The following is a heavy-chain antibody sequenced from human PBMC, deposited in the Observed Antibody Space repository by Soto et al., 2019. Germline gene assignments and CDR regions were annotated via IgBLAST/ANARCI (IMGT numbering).Heavy chain of an antibody. CDR2: ISYDGSNK. CDR3: AKDPPNYYGSGSYYGY. J-gene: IGHJ4*02. D-gene: IGHD3-10*01. V-gene: IGHV3-30*18. Sequence: QVQLVESGGGVVQPGRSLRLSCAASGFTFSSYGMHWVRQAPGKGLEWVAVISYDGSNKYYADSVKGRFTISRDNSKNTLYLQMNSLRAEDMAVYYCAKDPPNYYGSGSYYGYWGQGTLVTVSS. CDR1: GFTFSSYG.